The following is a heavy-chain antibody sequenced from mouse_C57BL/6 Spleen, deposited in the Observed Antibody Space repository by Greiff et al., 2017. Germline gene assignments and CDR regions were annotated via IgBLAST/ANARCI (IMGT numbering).Heavy chain of an antibody. CDR1: GYSFTDYN. J-gene: IGHJ2*01. CDR3: ARGDGYPYYFDY. V-gene: IGHV1-39*01. CDR2: INPNYGTT. D-gene: IGHD2-3*01. Sequence: EVHLVESGPELVKPGASVKISCKASGYSFTDYNMNWVKQSNGKSLEWIGVINPNYGTTSYNQKFKGKATLTVDQSSSTAYMQLNSLTSEDSAVYYCARGDGYPYYFDYWGQGTTLTVSS.